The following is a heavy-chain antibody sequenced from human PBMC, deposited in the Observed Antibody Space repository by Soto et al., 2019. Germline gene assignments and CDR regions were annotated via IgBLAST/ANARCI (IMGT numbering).Heavy chain of an antibody. CDR2: IKQDGSEK. CDR1: GFTFSSYW. V-gene: IGHV3-7*01. D-gene: IGHD3-3*01. CDR3: ASARKYDFWSGYSYGMDV. J-gene: IGHJ6*02. Sequence: HPGGSLRLSCAASGFTFSSYWMSWVRQAPGKGLEWVANIKQDGSEKYYVDSVKGRFTISRDNAKNSLYLQMNSLRAEDTAVYYCASARKYDFWSGYSYGMDVWGQGTTVTVSS.